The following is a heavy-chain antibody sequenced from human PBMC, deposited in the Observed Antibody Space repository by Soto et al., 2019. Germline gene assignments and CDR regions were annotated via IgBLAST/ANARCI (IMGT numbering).Heavy chain of an antibody. J-gene: IGHJ6*03. CDR3: AREGPSRVNIVVVPRGYYYYMDV. Sequence: ASVKVSCKASGGTFSSYTISWVRQAPGQGLEWMGRIIPILGIANYAQKFQGRVTITADKSTSTAYMELSSLRSEDTAVYYCAREGPSRVNIVVVPRGYYYYMDVWGKGTTVTVSS. D-gene: IGHD2-2*01. CDR2: IIPILGIA. CDR1: GGTFSSYT. V-gene: IGHV1-69*04.